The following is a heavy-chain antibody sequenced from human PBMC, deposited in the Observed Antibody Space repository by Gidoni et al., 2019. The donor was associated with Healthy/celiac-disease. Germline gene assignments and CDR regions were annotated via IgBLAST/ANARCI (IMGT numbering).Heavy chain of an antibody. D-gene: IGHD3-10*01. CDR1: GFTFSSYS. J-gene: IGHJ4*02. CDR2: ISSSSSTI. Sequence: EVQLVDSGGGWVQPGGSLRLPCAASGFTFSSYSMNWVRQAPGKGLAWVSYISSSSSTIYYADSVKGRFTISRDNAKNSLYLQMNSLRDEDTAVYYCARVLYGSGSYDDYWGQGTLVTVSS. V-gene: IGHV3-48*02. CDR3: ARVLYGSGSYDDY.